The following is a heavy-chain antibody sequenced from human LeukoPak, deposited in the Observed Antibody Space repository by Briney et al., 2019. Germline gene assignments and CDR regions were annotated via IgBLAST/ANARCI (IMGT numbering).Heavy chain of an antibody. CDR2: ISYDGSNK. CDR1: GFTFSSYA. V-gene: IGHV3-30-3*02. J-gene: IGHJ4*02. Sequence: GGSLRLSCAASGFTFSSYAMHWVRQAPGKGLEWVAVISYDGSNKYYADSVKGRFTISRDNSKNTLYLQMNSLRAEDTAVYYCAKSEMVAPMVGATNEDYFDYWGQGTLVTVSS. D-gene: IGHD1-26*01. CDR3: AKSEMVAPMVGATNEDYFDY.